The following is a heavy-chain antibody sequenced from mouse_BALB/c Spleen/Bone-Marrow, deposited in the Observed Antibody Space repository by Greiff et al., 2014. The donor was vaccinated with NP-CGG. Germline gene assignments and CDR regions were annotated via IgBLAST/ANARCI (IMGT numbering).Heavy chain of an antibody. Sequence: EVMLVESGAELVKPGASVKLSCTASGFNIKDTYMHWVKQGPEQGLEWIGRIDPANGNTKYDPKFQGKATITADTSSNTAYLQLSSLTSEDTAVYYCARYRLGTYFDYWGQGTTLTVSS. CDR2: IDPANGNT. D-gene: IGHD1-2*01. J-gene: IGHJ2*01. V-gene: IGHV14-3*02. CDR1: GFNIKDTY. CDR3: ARYRLGTYFDY.